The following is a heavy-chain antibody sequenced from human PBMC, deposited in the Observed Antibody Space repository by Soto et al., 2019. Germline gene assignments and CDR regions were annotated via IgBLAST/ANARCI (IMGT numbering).Heavy chain of an antibody. CDR2: INHSGST. Sequence: QVQLQQWGAGLLKPSETLSLTCAVYGGSFSGYYWSWIRQPPGKGLEWIGEINHSGSTNYNPSLKSRVTISVDTSKNQFSLKLSSVTAADTAVYYCARSSVNTIFGARYGMDVWGQGTTVTVSS. CDR1: GGSFSGYY. CDR3: ARSSVNTIFGARYGMDV. D-gene: IGHD3-3*01. V-gene: IGHV4-34*01. J-gene: IGHJ6*02.